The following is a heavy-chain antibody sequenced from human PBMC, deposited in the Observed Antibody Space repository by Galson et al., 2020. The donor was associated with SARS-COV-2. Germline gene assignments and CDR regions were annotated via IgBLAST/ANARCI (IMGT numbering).Heavy chain of an antibody. CDR3: ARHLDSGGYFADDH. D-gene: IGHD3-22*01. V-gene: IGHV5-51*01. CDR2: IYPGDSDT. Sequence: GESLKISCKASGYNFATYWIGWVRQMPGKGLEWMGIIYPGDSDTRYSPSFQGQVTISADKSISTAYLQWNSLKASDTAMYYCARHLDSGGYFADDHWGQGTLVSVSS. CDR1: GYNFATYW. J-gene: IGHJ4*02.